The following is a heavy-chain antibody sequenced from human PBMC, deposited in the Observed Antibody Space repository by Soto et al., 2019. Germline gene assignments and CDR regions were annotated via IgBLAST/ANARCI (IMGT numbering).Heavy chain of an antibody. V-gene: IGHV3-23*01. CDR3: AKARQGYLTNRTFDY. CDR1: GFTFSIYA. CDR2: ISVSGGST. D-gene: IGHD1-1*01. J-gene: IGHJ4*02. Sequence: GGSLRLSCAASGFTFSIYAMSWVRQSPGKGLEWVSSISVSGGSTYYADSVKGRFTISRDNSKNTLYLQMNSLRAEDTAVYYCAKARQGYLTNRTFDYWGQGTLVPVSS.